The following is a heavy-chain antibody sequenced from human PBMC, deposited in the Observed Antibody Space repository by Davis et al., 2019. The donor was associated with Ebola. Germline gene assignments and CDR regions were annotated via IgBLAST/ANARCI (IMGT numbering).Heavy chain of an antibody. Sequence: SCKASGFTFSVYAMHWVRQAPGKGLEWVAVISSDGNNKYYADSVKGRFTISRDNSKNTLNLQMNSLRADDTAVYYCRALGYCRSSSCFAAGWFDPWGQGTLVTVSS. CDR1: GFTFSVYA. CDR2: ISSDGNNK. CDR3: RALGYCRSSSCFAAGWFDP. V-gene: IGHV3-30-3*01. J-gene: IGHJ5*02. D-gene: IGHD2-2*01.